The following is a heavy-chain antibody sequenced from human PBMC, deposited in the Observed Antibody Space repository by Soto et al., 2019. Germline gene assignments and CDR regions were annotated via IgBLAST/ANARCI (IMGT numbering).Heavy chain of an antibody. CDR1: GSALYTGGYS. CDR2: IYHTGTT. CDR3: ARDPRLGGFDI. Sequence: QLQLQESGSGLVRPSQTLALTCTVSGSALYTGGYSWNWIRQAPGKGLEWVGLIYHTGTTSYNPSVKNRVTLSMDRSKNQVFLDLPSVTAADTAVYFCARDPRLGGFDIWGQGTVVFVSS. D-gene: IGHD3-16*01. V-gene: IGHV4-30-2*01. J-gene: IGHJ3*02.